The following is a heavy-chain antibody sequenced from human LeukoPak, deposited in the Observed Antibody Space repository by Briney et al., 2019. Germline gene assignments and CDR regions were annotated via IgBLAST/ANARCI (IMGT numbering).Heavy chain of an antibody. Sequence: GGSLTLSCAASGFTFSHYYMSWIRHAPGKGLEGVSYISSSGSTIYYAHSVKRRFTISRDNAKNSLSLQMNRLRAEHTAVLYCAREFVEYKYWCVRGGKGFDFGGEGTVVTVSS. CDR3: AREFVEYKYWCVRGGKGFDF. J-gene: IGHJ4*02. CDR1: GFTFSHYY. CDR2: ISSSGSTI. D-gene: IGHD3-10*02. V-gene: IGHV3-11*01.